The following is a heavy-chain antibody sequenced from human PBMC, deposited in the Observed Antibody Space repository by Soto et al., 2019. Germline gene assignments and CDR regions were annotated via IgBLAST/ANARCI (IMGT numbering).Heavy chain of an antibody. V-gene: IGHV3-74*01. D-gene: IGHD4-17*01. CDR1: GFTFSSYY. J-gene: IGHJ4*02. Sequence: EVQLVESGGGLVQPGGSLRLSCAASGFTFSSYYMHWVRQAPGKGLVWISRIKTDGSFSSYADSVKGRFTISRDNARNTLFLQMTSLSDDDTAVYYCARGFYGDPPARDDWGQVTLFSVSS. CDR3: ARGFYGDPPARDD. CDR2: IKTDGSFS.